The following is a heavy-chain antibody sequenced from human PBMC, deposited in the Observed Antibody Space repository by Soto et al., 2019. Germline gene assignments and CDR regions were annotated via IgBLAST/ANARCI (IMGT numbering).Heavy chain of an antibody. CDR3: ARDYSDSTGYYSWYYYGMDV. J-gene: IGHJ6*02. D-gene: IGHD3-22*01. CDR1: GGSISSGGYY. CDR2: IYYTGST. Sequence: QVQLQESGPGLVKPSQTLFLTCTVSGGSISSGGYYWSWIRQHPGKGLEWIASIYYTGSTYYNPSLKSRVTMSVDTSKNQFSLRLSSVTAADTAVYYCARDYSDSTGYYSWYYYGMDVWGQGTTVTVSS. V-gene: IGHV4-31*03.